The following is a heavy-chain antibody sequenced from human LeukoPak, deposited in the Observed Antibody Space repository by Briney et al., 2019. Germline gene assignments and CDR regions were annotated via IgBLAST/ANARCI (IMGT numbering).Heavy chain of an antibody. D-gene: IGHD1-20*01. Sequence: PSETLSLTCTVSGGSISSYYWSWIRQPPGKGLEWIGYIYYSGSTNYNPSLKSRVTISVDTSKNQFSLKLSSVTAADTAVYYCARALVTGTSASFDYWGQGTLVTVSS. V-gene: IGHV4-59*01. J-gene: IGHJ4*02. CDR1: GGSISSYY. CDR2: IYYSGST. CDR3: ARALVTGTSASFDY.